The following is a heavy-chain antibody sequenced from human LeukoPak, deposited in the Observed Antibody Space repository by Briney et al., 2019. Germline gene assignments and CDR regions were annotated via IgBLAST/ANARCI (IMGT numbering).Heavy chain of an antibody. Sequence: SETLSLTCTVSGGSISSGGYYWSWIRQHPGKGLEWIGYIYHTGSTYNNPSLKSRLTLSIDTSKNQFSLKLSSVTAADTAVYYCARSPCSTSCYRSDYWGQGTLVTVSS. D-gene: IGHD2-2*02. V-gene: IGHV4-31*03. CDR1: GGSISSGGYY. CDR2: IYHTGST. CDR3: ARSPCSTSCYRSDY. J-gene: IGHJ4*02.